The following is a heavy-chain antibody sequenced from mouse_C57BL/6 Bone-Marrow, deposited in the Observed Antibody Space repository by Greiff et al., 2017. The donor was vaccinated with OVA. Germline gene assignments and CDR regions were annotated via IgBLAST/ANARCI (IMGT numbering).Heavy chain of an antibody. CDR2: IYPGDGDT. Sequence: VQLQQSGPELVKPGASVKISCKASGYAFSSSWMNWVKQRPGKGLEWIGRIYPGDGDTNYNGKFKGKATLTADKSSSTAYMQLSSLTSEDSAVYFCARGTTGYAMDYWGQGTSGTVSS. D-gene: IGHD1-1*01. CDR1: GYAFSSSW. V-gene: IGHV1-82*01. J-gene: IGHJ4*01. CDR3: ARGTTGYAMDY.